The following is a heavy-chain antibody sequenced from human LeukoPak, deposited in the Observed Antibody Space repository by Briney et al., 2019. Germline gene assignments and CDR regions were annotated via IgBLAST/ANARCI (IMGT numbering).Heavy chain of an antibody. CDR3: TSLTMVRGVQKWG. J-gene: IGHJ4*02. D-gene: IGHD3-10*01. V-gene: IGHV3-15*01. CDR1: GFTFSNAW. CDR2: IKSKTDGGTT. Sequence: GGSLRLSCAASGFTFSNAWMSWVRQAPGKGLEWVGRIKSKTDGGTTDYAAPVKGRFTISRDDSKNTLYLQMNSLKTEDTAVYYCTSLTMVRGVQKWGWGQGTLVTVSS.